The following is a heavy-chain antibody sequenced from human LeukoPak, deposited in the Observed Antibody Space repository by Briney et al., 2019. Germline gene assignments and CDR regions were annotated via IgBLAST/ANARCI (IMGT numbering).Heavy chain of an antibody. CDR2: ISSSNNYI. J-gene: IGHJ3*02. Sequence: GGSLRLSCAASGFTFNSYSMNWVRQAPGKGLEWVSCISSSNNYIYYADSVKGRFTISRDNAKNSLYLQMNSLRAEDTAVYYCARASPAIIDAFDIWGQGTMVTVSS. CDR3: ARASPAIIDAFDI. D-gene: IGHD5-24*01. CDR1: GFTFNSYS. V-gene: IGHV3-21*01.